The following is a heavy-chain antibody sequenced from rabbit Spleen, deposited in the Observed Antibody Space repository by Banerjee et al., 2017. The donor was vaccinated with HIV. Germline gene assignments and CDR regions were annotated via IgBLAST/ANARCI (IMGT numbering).Heavy chain of an antibody. CDR3: ARGGGATQYGSIWDFNL. Sequence: QEQLEESGGGLVQPGASLTLTCTASGFTFSGYFVCWVRQVPGKGLEWIGCIYTSSGSTWYASWVNGRFTISRSTSLNTVDLKMTSLTAADTATYFCARGGGATQYGSIWDFNLWGPGTLVTVS. CDR2: IYTSSGST. V-gene: IGHV1S43*01. J-gene: IGHJ4*01. D-gene: IGHD3-1*01. CDR1: GFTFSGYFV.